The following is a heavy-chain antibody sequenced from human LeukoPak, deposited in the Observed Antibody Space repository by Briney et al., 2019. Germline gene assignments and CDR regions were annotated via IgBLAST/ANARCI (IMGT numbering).Heavy chain of an antibody. J-gene: IGHJ4*02. D-gene: IGHD3-10*01. CDR2: IYYSGST. CDR1: GVSISSGGYY. Sequence: SETLSLTCTVSGVSISSGGYYWRWIRQHPGKGLEWIGYIYYSGSTYYNPSLKSRVTISVDTSKNQFSLKLSSVTAADTAVYYCARAPITMVRGVIYYFDYWGQGTLVTVSS. CDR3: ARAPITMVRGVIYYFDY. V-gene: IGHV4-31*03.